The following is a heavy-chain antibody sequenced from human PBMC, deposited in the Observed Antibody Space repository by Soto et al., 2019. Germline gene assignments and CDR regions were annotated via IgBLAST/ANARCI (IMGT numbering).Heavy chain of an antibody. CDR2: IIPIFGTA. V-gene: IGHV1-69*01. J-gene: IGHJ4*02. CDR3: ATRRWGTVTTYYFDY. CDR1: GGTFSSYA. Sequence: QVQLVQSGAEVKKPGSSVKVSCKASGGTFSSYAISWVRQAPGQGLEWMGGIIPIFGTAKYAQKFQGRVTSTADESTSTDDMELSSLRSEDTAVYYCATRRWGTVTTYYFDYWGQGTLVTVSS. D-gene: IGHD4-17*01.